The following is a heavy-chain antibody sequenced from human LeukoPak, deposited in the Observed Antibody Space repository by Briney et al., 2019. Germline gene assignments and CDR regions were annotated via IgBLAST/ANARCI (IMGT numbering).Heavy chain of an antibody. CDR2: VNHNGNVN. D-gene: IGHD3-16*01. Sequence: GGSLRLSCAASGFTFSSYWMNWARQAPGKGLEWEASVNHNGNVNYYVDSVKGRFTISRDNAKNSLYLQMSNLRAEDTAVYFCARGGGLDVWGQGATVTVSS. J-gene: IGHJ6*02. CDR1: GFTFSSYW. V-gene: IGHV3-7*03. CDR3: ARGGGLDV.